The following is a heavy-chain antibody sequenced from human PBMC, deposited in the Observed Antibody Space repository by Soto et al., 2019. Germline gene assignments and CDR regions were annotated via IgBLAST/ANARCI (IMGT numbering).Heavy chain of an antibody. CDR1: GFIFKMYW. CDR3: TRGPRPISTGTGAY. V-gene: IGHV3-74*01. Sequence: LRLSCAASGFIFKMYWMHWVRQTPGKGLVWISRIYNDGSYTDYADSVRGRFTISRDNVNDTLYLQMNNLRAEDSGLYYCTRGPRPISTGTGAYWGQGTQVTVSS. CDR2: IYNDGSYT. J-gene: IGHJ4*02. D-gene: IGHD3-10*01.